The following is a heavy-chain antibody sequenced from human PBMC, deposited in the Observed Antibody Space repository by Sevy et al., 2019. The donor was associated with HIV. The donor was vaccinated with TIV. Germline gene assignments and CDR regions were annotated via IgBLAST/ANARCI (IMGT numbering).Heavy chain of an antibody. CDR1: GFTFSSYS. J-gene: IGHJ4*02. CDR3: ATLYSGSYSGFDY. D-gene: IGHD1-26*01. V-gene: IGHV3-21*01. CDR2: ISSSSSYI. Sequence: GGSLRLSCAASGFTFSSYSMNWVRQAPGKGLEWVSSISSSSSYIYYAHSVKGRFTISRDNAKNSLYLQMNSLRAEDTAVYYCATLYSGSYSGFDYWGQGTLVTVSS.